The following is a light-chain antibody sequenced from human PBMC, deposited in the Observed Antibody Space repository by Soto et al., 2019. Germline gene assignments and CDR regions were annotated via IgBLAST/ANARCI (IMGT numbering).Light chain of an antibody. CDR1: SSDVGGYNY. CDR2: EVS. J-gene: IGLJ1*01. V-gene: IGLV2-14*01. Sequence: QSALTQPASVSGSPGQSITISCTGTSSDVGGYNYVSWYQQHPGKAPKLMIYEVSNRPSGVSNRFSGSKSGNTASLTISGLQAEDEADYYCSAYKSSSTYVFGTGIKVTVL. CDR3: SAYKSSSTYV.